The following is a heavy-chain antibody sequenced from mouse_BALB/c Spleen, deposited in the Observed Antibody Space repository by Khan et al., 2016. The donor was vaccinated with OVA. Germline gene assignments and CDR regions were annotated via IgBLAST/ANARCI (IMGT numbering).Heavy chain of an antibody. CDR1: GFSLTNYG. Sequence: QVQLVESGPGLVAPSQSLSITCTVSGFSLTNYGVHWVRQPPGKGLEWLGVIWTDGSTNYNSTLKSRLTISKDNSKSQVFLKMNSLQTDDTAIYSCARQRYYHYYVMDYWGQGTSVTVSS. CDR3: ARQRYYHYYVMDY. D-gene: IGHD2-1*01. CDR2: IWTDGST. V-gene: IGHV2-6-1*01. J-gene: IGHJ4*01.